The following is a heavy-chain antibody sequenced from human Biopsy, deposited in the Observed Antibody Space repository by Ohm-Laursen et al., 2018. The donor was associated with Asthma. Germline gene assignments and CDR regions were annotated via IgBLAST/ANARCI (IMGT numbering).Heavy chain of an antibody. CDR3: ARAVDYSHYYGIDV. CDR2: ISVYNGNT. J-gene: IGHJ6*02. D-gene: IGHD3-10*01. Sequence: ASVKVSCKTSGYTLNSAGITWVRQAPGQGLEWMGWISVYNGNTKFPQKLQDRVTMITDTSTSTAYMELRSLRSDDTAVYFCARAVDYSHYYGIDVWGQGTTVTVS. V-gene: IGHV1-18*01. CDR1: GYTLNSAG.